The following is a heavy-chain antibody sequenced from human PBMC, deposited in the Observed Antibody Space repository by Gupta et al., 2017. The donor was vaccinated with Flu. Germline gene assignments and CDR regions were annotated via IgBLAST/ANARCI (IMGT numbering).Heavy chain of an antibody. Sequence: SDYFWSWIRQPPGKCLEWIGEINHSGRTNYNPSLKSRVTISIDTSKKQVYLKLRSLNAADTAVYYCARVAVVGAGSNWFDPWGQGTLVTVSS. D-gene: IGHD1-26*01. CDR1: SDYF. V-gene: IGHV4-34*01. J-gene: IGHJ5*02. CDR2: INHSGRT. CDR3: ARVAVVGAGSNWFDP.